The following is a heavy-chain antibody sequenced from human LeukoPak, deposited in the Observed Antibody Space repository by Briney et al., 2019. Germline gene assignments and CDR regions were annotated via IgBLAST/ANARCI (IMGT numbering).Heavy chain of an antibody. CDR2: IYYTGPT. V-gene: IGHV4-39*07. CDR1: GVSISTSRYY. D-gene: IGHD3-10*01. J-gene: IGHJ4*02. Sequence: MTSETLSLTCTVSGVSISTSRYYWGWIRQPPGKGLEWIGNIYYTGPTYYNASLESRVTISGDTSKNQFSLKLSSVTAADTAVYYCARDTVGGFGEIFVGDWGQGTLVTVSS. CDR3: ARDTVGGFGEIFVGD.